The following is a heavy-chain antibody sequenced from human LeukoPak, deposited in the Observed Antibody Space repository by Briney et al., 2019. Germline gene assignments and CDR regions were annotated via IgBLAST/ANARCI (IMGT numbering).Heavy chain of an antibody. J-gene: IGHJ4*02. CDR3: ARWRLGIGY. V-gene: IGHV3-9*01. CDR2: ISWNSGSI. CDR1: GFTFDDYA. D-gene: IGHD7-27*01. Sequence: GGSLRLSCAASGFTFDDYAMHWVRLAPGKGLEWVSGISWNSGSIAYADSVKGRFTISRDNAKNSLYLQMNSLRAEDTAVYYCARWRLGIGYWGQGTLVTVSS.